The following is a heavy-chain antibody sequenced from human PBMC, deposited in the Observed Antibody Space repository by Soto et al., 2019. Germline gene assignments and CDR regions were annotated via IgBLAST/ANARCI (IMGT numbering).Heavy chain of an antibody. CDR3: ARGDYGTGGYPCPYLDY. Sequence: HEHLVQSGAEVKRPGASLKVSCKASGYSFTGYYIHWVRQVPGQGLEWMGWINPDSGATNYAQNFQGRVTLTSDTSISTASMDLTSLTSDDTAVYYCARGDYGTGGYPCPYLDYWGQGTLVIVSS. CDR1: GYSFTGYY. V-gene: IGHV1-2*02. J-gene: IGHJ4*02. D-gene: IGHD2-8*02. CDR2: INPDSGAT.